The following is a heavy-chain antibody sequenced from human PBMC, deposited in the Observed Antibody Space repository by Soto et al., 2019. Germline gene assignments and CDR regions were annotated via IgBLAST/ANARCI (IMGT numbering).Heavy chain of an antibody. CDR3: ARDRLMATAGTARHYFGLEV. J-gene: IGHJ6*01. CDR1: VGSIRSGGYY. V-gene: IGHV4-31*03. D-gene: IGHD5-18*01. CDR2: IYYSGNT. Sequence: PSETLSLTCTFSVGSIRSGGYYCSWLRQNPRRGLEWIGNIYYSGNTYYNPSLKSRLTISVDTSKNQFSLNLSSVTAADTAVYYCARDRLMATAGTARHYFGLEVLGQGTTDSVSS.